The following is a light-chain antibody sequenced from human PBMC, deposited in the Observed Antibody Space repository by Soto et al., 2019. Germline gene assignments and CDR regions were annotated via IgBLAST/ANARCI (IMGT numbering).Light chain of an antibody. J-gene: IGLJ2*01. CDR1: SNDIGGYNL. CDR2: EAN. V-gene: IGLV2-23*02. Sequence: QSVLTQPASVSGSPGQSITISCTGTSNDIGGYNLVSWYQQHPGKAPKLIIFEANKRPSGVSDRFSGSRSGNTVSLTISALQAEDEADYSCCSFAGGATFVFGGGTKLTVL. CDR3: CSFAGGATFV.